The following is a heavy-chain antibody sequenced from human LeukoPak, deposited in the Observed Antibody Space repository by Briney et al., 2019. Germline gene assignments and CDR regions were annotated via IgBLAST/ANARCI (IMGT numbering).Heavy chain of an antibody. J-gene: IGHJ4*02. CDR3: ATGYTTMTVDYFDN. D-gene: IGHD1-1*01. CDR1: GYTLTDLS. V-gene: IGHV1-24*01. CDR2: FDPEDGER. Sequence: ASVKVSCKVSGYTLTDLSIHWVRQSPGKGLEWMGGFDPEDGERIYAQKFQGRVTTTEDTSTDTAFMALSSLRSEDTAVYYCATGYTTMTVDYFDNWGRGTLVTVSS.